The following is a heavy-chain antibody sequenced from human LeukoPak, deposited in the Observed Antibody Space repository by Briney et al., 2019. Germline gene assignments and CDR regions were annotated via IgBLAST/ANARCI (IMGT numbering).Heavy chain of an antibody. J-gene: IGHJ4*01. D-gene: IGHD1-7*01. Sequence: SETLSLTCAVYGDSSNIYYWSWIRQSPGKGLEWIADINHAGSTDYNPSLKSRVTISVDTSKSQFSLKLASVTAADTAVYYCASGRELELPWQWGHGTLVTVSS. CDR2: INHAGST. CDR3: ASGRELELPWQ. CDR1: GDSSNIYY. V-gene: IGHV4-34*01.